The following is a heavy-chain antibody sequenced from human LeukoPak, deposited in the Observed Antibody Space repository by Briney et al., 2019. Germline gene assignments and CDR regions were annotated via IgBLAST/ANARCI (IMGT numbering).Heavy chain of an antibody. CDR1: GFTFSSYA. V-gene: IGHV3-64*01. J-gene: IGHJ4*02. CDR3: ARAKGYGYGPDQYYFDY. D-gene: IGHD5-18*01. CDR2: ISSNGGST. Sequence: GGSLRLSCAASGFTFSSYAMHWVRQAPGKGLEYVSAISSNGGSTYYANSVKGRFTISRDNSKNTLYLQMGSLRAGDMAVYYCARAKGYGYGPDQYYFDYWGQGTLVTVSS.